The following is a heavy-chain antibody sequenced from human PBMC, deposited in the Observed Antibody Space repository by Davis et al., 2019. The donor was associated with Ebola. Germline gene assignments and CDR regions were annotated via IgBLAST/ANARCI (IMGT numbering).Heavy chain of an antibody. CDR3: ARVVISDTVIAYYFDY. V-gene: IGHV1-69*10. Sequence: SVKVSCKASGGTFATYGITWVRQAPGQGLEWMGGIIPMIDMANYAQKFQGRVTITADKTTSTVYMDPRSLTSEDTAMYYCARVVISDTVIAYYFDYWGQGTLVTVSS. CDR2: IIPMIDMA. J-gene: IGHJ4*02. CDR1: GGTFATYG. D-gene: IGHD5-18*01.